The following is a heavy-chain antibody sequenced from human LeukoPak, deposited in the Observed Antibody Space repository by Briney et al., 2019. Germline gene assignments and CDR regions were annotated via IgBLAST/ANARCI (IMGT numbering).Heavy chain of an antibody. Sequence: PGGSMRLSSAASGFTFSSYGMHWVRQPPSKGLEWVAFIRYDGSNKYYADSVKGRFTISRDNSKNTLYLQMNSLRAEDTAVYYCAKLGGYSGSYYDAFDIWGQGTMVTVSS. V-gene: IGHV3-30*02. D-gene: IGHD1-26*01. CDR1: GFTFSSYG. CDR3: AKLGGYSGSYYDAFDI. J-gene: IGHJ3*02. CDR2: IRYDGSNK.